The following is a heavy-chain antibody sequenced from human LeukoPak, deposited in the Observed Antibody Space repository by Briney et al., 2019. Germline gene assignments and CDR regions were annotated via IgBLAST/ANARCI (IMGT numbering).Heavy chain of an antibody. V-gene: IGHV5-51*01. CDR2: IYPDASET. J-gene: IGHJ4*02. CDR1: GYIFTSCW. Sequence: PGASPMISCNGSGYIFTSCWIGRVRQMPGEGLEWGGVIYPDASETRYTPSFQGQVTISADKSISTAYLQWSSLKASDTAMYYCARHYPGGDYFIDYWGQGTLVTVSS. CDR3: ARHYPGGDYFIDY. D-gene: IGHD4-17*01.